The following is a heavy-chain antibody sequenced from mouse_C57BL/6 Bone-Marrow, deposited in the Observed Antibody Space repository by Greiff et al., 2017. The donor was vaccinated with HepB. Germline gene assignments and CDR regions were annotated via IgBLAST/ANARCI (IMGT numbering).Heavy chain of an antibody. Sequence: LVESGAELARPGASVKLSCKASGYTFTSYGISWVKQRTGQGLEWIGEIYPRSGNTYYNEKFKGKATLTADKSSSTAYMELRSLTSEDSAVYFCFYGSSYVDYWGQGTTLTVSS. J-gene: IGHJ2*01. D-gene: IGHD1-1*01. CDR3: FYGSSYVDY. CDR1: GYTFTSYG. V-gene: IGHV1-81*01. CDR2: IYPRSGNT.